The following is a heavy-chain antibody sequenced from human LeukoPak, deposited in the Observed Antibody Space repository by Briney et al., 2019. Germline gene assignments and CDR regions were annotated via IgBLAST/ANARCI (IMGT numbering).Heavy chain of an antibody. CDR2: ISGSGGST. J-gene: IGHJ4*02. Sequence: GRSLRLSCAASGFTFSSYAMSWVRQAPGKGLEWVSAISGSGGSTYYADSVKGRFTISRDNSKNTLYLQMNSLRAEDTAVYYCARVVPAAIAFDYWGQGTLVTVSS. D-gene: IGHD2-2*01. CDR3: ARVVPAAIAFDY. V-gene: IGHV3-23*01. CDR1: GFTFSSYA.